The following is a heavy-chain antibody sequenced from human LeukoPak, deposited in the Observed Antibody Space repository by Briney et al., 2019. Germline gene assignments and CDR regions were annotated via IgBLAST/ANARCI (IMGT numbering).Heavy chain of an antibody. CDR1: GYSFTKNW. CDR3: ARLRNEGGVYYFDY. CDR2: IDPSDSYT. V-gene: IGHV5-10-1*01. Sequence: GESLKISCKGSGYSFTKNWISWVRQMPGKGLEWVGTIDPSDSYTNYSPSFQGHVTISADKSISTAYLQWSSLKASDTAMYYCARLRNEGGVYYFDYWGQGTLVTVSS. J-gene: IGHJ4*02. D-gene: IGHD1-26*01.